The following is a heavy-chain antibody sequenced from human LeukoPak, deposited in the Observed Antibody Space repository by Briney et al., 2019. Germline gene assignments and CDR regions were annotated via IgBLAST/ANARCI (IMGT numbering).Heavy chain of an antibody. CDR1: GYTFTGYY. V-gene: IGHV1-2*02. J-gene: IGHJ4*02. CDR2: INPHSGGT. CDR3: ARGGSSGYYSDY. Sequence: ASVKVSCKASGYTFTGYYIHWVRQAPGQGLEWMGWINPHSGGTNYAQKFQGGVTMTRDTSITTAYMELSSLRSDDTAVYYCARGGSSGYYSDYWGQGTLVTVSS. D-gene: IGHD3-22*01.